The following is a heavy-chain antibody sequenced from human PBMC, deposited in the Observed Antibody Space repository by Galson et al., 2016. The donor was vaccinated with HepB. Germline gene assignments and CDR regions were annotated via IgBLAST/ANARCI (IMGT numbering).Heavy chain of an antibody. CDR2: ISSASSYI. V-gene: IGHV3-21*01. CDR1: GFTFSSYY. Sequence: SLRLSCAASGFTFSSYYMHWVRQAPGKGLEWVSSISSASSYIYYAPSVKGRFTISRDNAKNSLYLQMNSLRAEDTALYYCARLLTSSSWYGWFDPWGQGTLVTASS. D-gene: IGHD6-13*01. J-gene: IGHJ5*02. CDR3: ARLLTSSSWYGWFDP.